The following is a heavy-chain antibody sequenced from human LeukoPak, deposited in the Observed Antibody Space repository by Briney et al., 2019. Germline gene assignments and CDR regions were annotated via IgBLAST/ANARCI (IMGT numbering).Heavy chain of an antibody. V-gene: IGHV3-21*04. CDR3: AKERDYGPADY. CDR1: GLTFSSNS. D-gene: IGHD3-10*01. J-gene: IGHJ4*02. Sequence: GGSLRLSCAASGLTFSSNSMNWVRQAPGKGLERVSSISSSSSYIYYADSVKGRFTISRDNAKNSLYLQMNSLRAEDTAIYYCAKERDYGPADYWGQGTLVTVSS. CDR2: ISSSSSYI.